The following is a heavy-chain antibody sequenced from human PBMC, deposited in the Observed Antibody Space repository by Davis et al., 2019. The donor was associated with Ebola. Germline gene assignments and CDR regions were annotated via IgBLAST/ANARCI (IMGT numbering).Heavy chain of an antibody. CDR2: IIPILGIA. CDR1: GGTFSSYT. CDR3: ARHFFGQGYFQH. Sequence: SVKVSCKASGGTFSSYTISWVRQAPGQGLEWMGRIIPILGIANYAQKFQGRVTITADKSTSTAYMELSSLRSEDTAVYYCARHFFGQGYFQHWGQGTLVTVSS. V-gene: IGHV1-69*02. J-gene: IGHJ1*01. D-gene: IGHD3-3*01.